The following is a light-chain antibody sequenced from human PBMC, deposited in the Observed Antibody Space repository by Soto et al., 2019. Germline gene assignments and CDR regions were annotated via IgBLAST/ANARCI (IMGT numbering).Light chain of an antibody. CDR2: GNN. CDR1: SSNIGSNT. Sequence: QSALTQPPSASGTPGQRVTISCSGRSSNIGSNTVNWYQQRPGTAPKLLIYGNNQRPSGVPDRFSGSKSGTSASLAISGLQSDDEADSYCAAWDDSLNGYGFGTGTKVTVL. J-gene: IGLJ1*01. CDR3: AAWDDSLNGYG. V-gene: IGLV1-44*01.